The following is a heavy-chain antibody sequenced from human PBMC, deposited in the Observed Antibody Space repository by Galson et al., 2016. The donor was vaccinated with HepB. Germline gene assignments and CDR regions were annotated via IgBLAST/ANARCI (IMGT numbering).Heavy chain of an antibody. D-gene: IGHD1-1*01. CDR3: ARDSELERRAVGAFDS. V-gene: IGHV3-74*01. Sequence: LRLSCAASGFTLSNFWMHWVRQSPGKGLVWVSTINSDGSSIYYADSVKGRFTSSRDSAKNTVLLQMNSLRAEDTAVYYCARDSELERRAVGAFDSWGLGTPVTVSS. CDR2: INSDGSSI. CDR1: GFTLSNFW. J-gene: IGHJ5*01.